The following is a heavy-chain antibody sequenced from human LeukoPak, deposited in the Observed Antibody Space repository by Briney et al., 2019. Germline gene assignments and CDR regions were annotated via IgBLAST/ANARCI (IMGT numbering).Heavy chain of an antibody. Sequence: SETLSRTCTVSGGSISSGSYYWSWIRQPAGKGLEWIGRIYTSGSTNYNPSLKSRVTISVDKSKNQFALNLSSVTAADTAVYYCARVDSDLSYSSGHRDAFDIWGHGTMVTVSS. CDR3: ARVDSDLSYSSGHRDAFDI. CDR1: GGSISSGSYY. D-gene: IGHD6-19*01. CDR2: IYTSGST. J-gene: IGHJ3*02. V-gene: IGHV4-61*02.